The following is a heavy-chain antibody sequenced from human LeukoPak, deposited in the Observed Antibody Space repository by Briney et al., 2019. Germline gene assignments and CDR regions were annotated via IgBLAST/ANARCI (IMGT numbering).Heavy chain of an antibody. V-gene: IGHV3-72*01. CDR1: GFTFSDHY. Sequence: GGSLRLSCAASGFTFSDHYMDWVRQAPGKGLEWVGRTRNKANSYTTEYAASVKGRFTISRDDSKNSLYLQMNSLKTEDTAVYYCARDLGSPRGAFDIWGQGTMVTVSS. CDR2: TRNKANSYTT. J-gene: IGHJ3*02. CDR3: ARDLGSPRGAFDI. D-gene: IGHD7-27*01.